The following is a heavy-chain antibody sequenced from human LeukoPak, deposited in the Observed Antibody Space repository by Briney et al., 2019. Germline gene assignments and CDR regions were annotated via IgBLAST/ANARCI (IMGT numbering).Heavy chain of an antibody. CDR1: GGSISSSNW. CDR2: IYHSGST. V-gene: IGHV4-4*02. Sequence: SETLSLTCAVSGGSISSSNWWSWIRQPPGKGLEWIGEIYHSGSTNYNPSLKSRVTISVDKSKNQFSLKLSSVTAADTAVYYCARARNCRSTSCYEIDYWAREPWSPSPQ. J-gene: IGHJ4*02. CDR3: ARARNCRSTSCYEIDY. D-gene: IGHD2-2*01.